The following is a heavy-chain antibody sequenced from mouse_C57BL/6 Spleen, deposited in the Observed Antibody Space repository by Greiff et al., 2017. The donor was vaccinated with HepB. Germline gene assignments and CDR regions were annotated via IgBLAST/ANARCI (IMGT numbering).Heavy chain of an antibody. J-gene: IGHJ4*01. Sequence: EVKLMESGGGLVKPGGSLKLSCAASGFTFSSYAMSWVRQTPEKRLEWVATISDGGSYTYYPDNVKGRFTISRDNAKNNLYLQMSHLKSEDTAMYYCARDFYGSSLYYYAMDYWGQGTSVTVSS. CDR2: ISDGGSYT. CDR3: ARDFYGSSLYYYAMDY. CDR1: GFTFSSYA. D-gene: IGHD1-1*01. V-gene: IGHV5-4*01.